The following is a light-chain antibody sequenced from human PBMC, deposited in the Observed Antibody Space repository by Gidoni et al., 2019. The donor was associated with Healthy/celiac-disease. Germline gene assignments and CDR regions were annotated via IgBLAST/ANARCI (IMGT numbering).Light chain of an antibody. Sequence: EIVLTQSTGPLSLSPGVVATLSCSASQSVSSSYLAWYQQRPGQAPRLVNYGASSSATGIPDTVSGSGSGTDFTLTICRLEPVEFAVYYCQQYGSSPRTFGQGTKVEIK. CDR2: GAS. CDR3: QQYGSSPRT. CDR1: QSVSSSY. V-gene: IGKV3-20*01. J-gene: IGKJ1*01.